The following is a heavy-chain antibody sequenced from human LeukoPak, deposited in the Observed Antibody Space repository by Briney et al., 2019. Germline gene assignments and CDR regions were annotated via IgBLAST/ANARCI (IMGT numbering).Heavy chain of an antibody. Sequence: GESLKISWKGSGYSFTSYWIGLGRQMPGKGLGWMVIIYPGDSDTRYSPSFQGQVTISADKSISTAYLQWSSLKASDTAMYYCARPIYYYDSSGFFDYWGQGTLVTVSS. V-gene: IGHV5-51*01. CDR2: IYPGDSDT. D-gene: IGHD3-22*01. J-gene: IGHJ4*02. CDR1: GYSFTSYW. CDR3: ARPIYYYDSSGFFDY.